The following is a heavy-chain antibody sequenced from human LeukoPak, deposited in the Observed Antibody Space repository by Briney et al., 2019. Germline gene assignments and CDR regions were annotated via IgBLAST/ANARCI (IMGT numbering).Heavy chain of an antibody. CDR2: IYYSGST. D-gene: IGHD3-10*01. Sequence: SQTLSLTCCVSGDSISNYYWSWIRQPPGKGLEWIGYIYYSGSTNYNPSLKSRVTISVDTSKNQFSLNLISVTAADTAVYYCARHGGGVRGVTRDDAFDIWGQGTMVTVSS. CDR3: ARHGGGVRGVTRDDAFDI. CDR1: GDSISNYY. J-gene: IGHJ3*02. V-gene: IGHV4-59*08.